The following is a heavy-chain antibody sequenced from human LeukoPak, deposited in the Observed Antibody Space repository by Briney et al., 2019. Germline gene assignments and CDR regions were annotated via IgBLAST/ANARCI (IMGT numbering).Heavy chain of an antibody. CDR1: GYTFNTYG. CDR3: ARGVIQMDY. J-gene: IGHJ4*02. V-gene: IGHV1-18*01. Sequence: ASVKVSCKASGYTFNTYGITWVRQAPGQGLEWIGWITTYNGNTNYAQKVQGRVTMTKDTATSTAYMELRSLTSDDPAVYYGARGVIQMDYWGQGTLVTVSS. D-gene: IGHD2/OR15-2a*01. CDR2: ITTYNGNT.